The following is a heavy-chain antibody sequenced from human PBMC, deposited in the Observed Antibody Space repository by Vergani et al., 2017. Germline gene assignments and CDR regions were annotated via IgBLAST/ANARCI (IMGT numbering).Heavy chain of an antibody. CDR2: IYYIGST. CDR1: GGSISSSSYY. Sequence: QLQLQESGPGLVKPSETLSLTCTVSGGSISSSSYYWGWIRQPPGKGLEWIGSIYYIGSTYYNPSLKSRVTISVDTSKNQFSLKLSSVTAADTAVYYCARHGDIVVVPAASFDYWGQGTLVTVSS. CDR3: ARHGDIVVVPAASFDY. J-gene: IGHJ4*02. D-gene: IGHD2-2*01. V-gene: IGHV4-39*01.